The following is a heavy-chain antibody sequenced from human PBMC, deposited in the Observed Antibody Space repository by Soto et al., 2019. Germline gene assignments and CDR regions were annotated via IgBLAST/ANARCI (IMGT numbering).Heavy chain of an antibody. CDR1: EFSFSTYW. CDR2: IDTTGSTT. Sequence: VQLVESGGGLVQPGGALRLSCVASEFSFSTYWMHWVRQAPGKGLMWVARIDTTGSTTTYADSVQGRFTISRDNSKNTMYLQMNSVRDDATAIYFCASVSAAQYYYGMDAWGQGTKVTVS. V-gene: IGHV3-74*01. J-gene: IGHJ6*02. D-gene: IGHD2-15*01. CDR3: ASVSAAQYYYGMDA.